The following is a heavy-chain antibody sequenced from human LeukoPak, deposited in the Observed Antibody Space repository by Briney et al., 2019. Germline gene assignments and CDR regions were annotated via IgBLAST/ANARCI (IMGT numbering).Heavy chain of an antibody. CDR2: TYYRSKWYN. CDR1: GDSVSSNSAA. D-gene: IGHD6-13*01. CDR3: GRDSSIAAAGIDY. J-gene: IGHJ4*02. V-gene: IGHV6-1*01. Sequence: SQTLSLTCAISGDSVSSNSAAWNWIRQSPSRGLEWLGRTYYRSKWYNDYAVSVKSRITINPDTSKNQFSLQLNSVTPEDTAAYYCGRDSSIAAAGIDYWGQGTLATVSS.